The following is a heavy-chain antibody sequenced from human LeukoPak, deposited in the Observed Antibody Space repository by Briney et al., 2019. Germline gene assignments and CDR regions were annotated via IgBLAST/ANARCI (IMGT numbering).Heavy chain of an antibody. CDR1: GFTFSSYG. V-gene: IGHV3-30*18. Sequence: PGGSLRLSCAASGFTFSSYGMHWVRQAPGKGLEWVAVISYDGSNKYYADSVKGRFTISRDNSKNTLYLQMNSLRAEDTAVYYYAKDLACSGGSCNPFDPWGQGTLVTVSS. CDR3: AKDLACSGGSCNPFDP. D-gene: IGHD2-15*01. CDR2: ISYDGSNK. J-gene: IGHJ5*02.